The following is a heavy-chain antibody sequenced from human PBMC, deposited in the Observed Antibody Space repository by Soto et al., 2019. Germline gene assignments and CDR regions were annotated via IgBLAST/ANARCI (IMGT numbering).Heavy chain of an antibody. D-gene: IGHD3-16*02. CDR3: ARDRWNFDY. CDR2: ISYDGSNK. Sequence: QPGGSMRLSCSASGFTFSSYAMHWVRQAPGKGLEWVAVISYDGSNKYYADSVKGRFTISRDNSKNTLYLQMNSLRAEDTAVYYCARDRWNFDYWGQGTLVTVSS. CDR1: GFTFSSYA. J-gene: IGHJ4*02. V-gene: IGHV3-30-3*01.